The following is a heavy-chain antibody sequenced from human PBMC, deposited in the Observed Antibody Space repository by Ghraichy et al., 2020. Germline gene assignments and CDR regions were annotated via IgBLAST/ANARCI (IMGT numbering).Heavy chain of an antibody. V-gene: IGHV4-4*02. CDR3: ARDRYCSSTSCIYGMDV. Sequence: SETLSLTCAVSGGSISSSNWWSWVRQPPGKGLEWIGEIYHSGSTNYNPSLKSRVTISVDKSKNQFSLKLSSVTAADTAVYYCARDRYCSSTSCIYGMDVWGQGTTVTVSS. D-gene: IGHD2-2*01. J-gene: IGHJ6*02. CDR1: GGSISSSNW. CDR2: IYHSGST.